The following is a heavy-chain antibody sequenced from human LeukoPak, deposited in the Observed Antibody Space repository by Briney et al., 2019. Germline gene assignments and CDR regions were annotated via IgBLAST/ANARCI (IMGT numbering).Heavy chain of an antibody. V-gene: IGHV3-20*04. CDR2: INWNGGST. Sequence: GGSLRLSCAASGFTFDDYGMSWVRQAPGKGLEWVSGINWNGGSTGYADSVKGRFTISRDNAKNSLYLQMNSLRAEDTALYYCASGITVFGVVITYYYYYMDVWGKGTTVSVSS. CDR1: GFTFDDYG. CDR3: ASGITVFGVVITYYYYYMDV. J-gene: IGHJ6*03. D-gene: IGHD3-3*01.